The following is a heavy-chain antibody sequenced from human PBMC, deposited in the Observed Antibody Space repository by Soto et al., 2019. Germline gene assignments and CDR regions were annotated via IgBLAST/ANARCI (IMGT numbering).Heavy chain of an antibody. CDR3: AKADGQQWLIPHLDN. CDR2: IWYDGSLQ. D-gene: IGHD6-19*01. Sequence: QVQMVESGGGVVQPGRSLRLSCAASGFSFENYGMHWVRQAPGRGLEWVAIIWYDGSLQYYAAAVKGRFTISRDNSKNTLYLEMNSLRVEDTAQYYCAKADGQQWLIPHLDNWGQGTLVTVS. CDR1: GFSFENYG. J-gene: IGHJ4*02. V-gene: IGHV3-33*06.